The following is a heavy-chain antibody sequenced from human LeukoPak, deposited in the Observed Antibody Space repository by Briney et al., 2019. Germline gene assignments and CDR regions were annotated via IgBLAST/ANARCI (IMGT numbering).Heavy chain of an antibody. Sequence: GGSLRLSCAASGFTFSSYGMHWVRQAPGKGLEWVAFIRYGGSNKYYADSVKGRFTISRDNSKNTLYLQMNSLRAEDTAVYYCARDLWRAVAGKLYYYYYYMDVWGKGTTVTVSS. CDR2: IRYGGSNK. CDR1: GFTFSSYG. D-gene: IGHD6-19*01. J-gene: IGHJ6*03. CDR3: ARDLWRAVAGKLYYYYYYMDV. V-gene: IGHV3-30*02.